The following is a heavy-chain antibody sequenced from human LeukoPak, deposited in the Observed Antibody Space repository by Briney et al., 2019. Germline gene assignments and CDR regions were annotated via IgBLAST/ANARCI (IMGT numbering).Heavy chain of an antibody. J-gene: IGHJ4*02. CDR3: AREMYSSGWVVDN. V-gene: IGHV3-48*01. Sequence: GGSLKLSCAASGFTFSTYSMNWVRQASGKGLEWVSYISSSSTTIFYADSLKGRFTISRDNAKNSLYLQMNSLRAEDTAVYYCAREMYSSGWVVDNWGQGTLVTVSS. CDR2: ISSSSTTI. D-gene: IGHD6-19*01. CDR1: GFTFSTYS.